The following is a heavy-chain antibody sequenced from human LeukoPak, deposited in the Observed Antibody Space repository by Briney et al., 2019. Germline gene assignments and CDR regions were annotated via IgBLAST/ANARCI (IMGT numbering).Heavy chain of an antibody. J-gene: IGHJ4*02. Sequence: GASVKVSCKASGYTFTSYGISWVRQAPGQGLEWMGWINPNSGGTNYAQKFQGRVTMTRNTSISTAYMELSSLRSEDTAVYYCARVDGSGSYHPSTDYWGQGTLVTVSS. CDR3: ARVDGSGSYHPSTDY. V-gene: IGHV1-8*02. CDR2: INPNSGGT. CDR1: GYTFTSYG. D-gene: IGHD3-10*01.